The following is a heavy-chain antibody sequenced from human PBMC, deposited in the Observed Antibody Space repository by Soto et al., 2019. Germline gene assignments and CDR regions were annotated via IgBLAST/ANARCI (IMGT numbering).Heavy chain of an antibody. CDR3: ASPGAHCSGGSCYSRLGNWLDP. J-gene: IGHJ5*02. D-gene: IGHD2-15*01. CDR1: GGSIRSGDYY. V-gene: IGHV4-30-4*01. CDR2: IYYLGST. Sequence: QVQLQESGPGLVKPSQTLSLTCTVSGGSIRSGDYYWSWIRQPPGKGLEWIGYIYYLGSTYYNPSLKSRVTISVDTSKDQFSLTLNSVTAADTAVYYCASPGAHCSGGSCYSRLGNWLDPWGLGTLVTVSS.